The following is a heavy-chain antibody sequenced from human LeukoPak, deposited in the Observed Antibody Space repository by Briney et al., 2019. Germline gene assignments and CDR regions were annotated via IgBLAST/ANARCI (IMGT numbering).Heavy chain of an antibody. CDR2: INHSGST. D-gene: IGHD3-10*01. J-gene: IGHJ4*02. CDR1: GGSFSGYH. V-gene: IGHV4-34*01. Sequence: SETLSLTCAVYGGSFSGYHWSWIRQPPGKGLEWIGEINHSGSTNYNPSLKSRVTISVDTSKNQFSLKLSSVTAADTAVYYCARGPDVLLWFGELAYFDYWGQGTLVTVSS. CDR3: ARGPDVLLWFGELAYFDY.